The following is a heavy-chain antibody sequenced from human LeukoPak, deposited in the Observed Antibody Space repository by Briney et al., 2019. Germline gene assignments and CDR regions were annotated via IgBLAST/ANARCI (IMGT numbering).Heavy chain of an antibody. V-gene: IGHV3-23*01. Sequence: PGGSLRLSCAASGFTFSSYAMSWVRQAPGKGLEWVSAISGSGGSTYYADSVKGRFTISRDNAKNSLYLQMNSLRADDTAVYYCARGSSTSPNWFDPWGQGTLVTVSS. CDR2: ISGSGGST. CDR3: ARGSSTSPNWFDP. D-gene: IGHD2-2*01. CDR1: GFTFSSYA. J-gene: IGHJ5*02.